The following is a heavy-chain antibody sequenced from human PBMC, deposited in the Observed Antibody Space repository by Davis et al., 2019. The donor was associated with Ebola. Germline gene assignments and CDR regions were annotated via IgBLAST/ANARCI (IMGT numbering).Heavy chain of an antibody. V-gene: IGHV1-18*04. CDR1: GYTFTSYG. D-gene: IGHD5-24*01. Sequence: ASVKVSCKASGYTFTSYGISWVRQAPGQGLEWMGWISAYNGNTNYAQKLQGRVTMTTDTSTSTAYMELRSLRSDDTAVYYCARGGRDGYEGYYYYYYGMDVWGKGTTVTVSS. CDR2: ISAYNGNT. CDR3: ARGGRDGYEGYYYYYYGMDV. J-gene: IGHJ6*04.